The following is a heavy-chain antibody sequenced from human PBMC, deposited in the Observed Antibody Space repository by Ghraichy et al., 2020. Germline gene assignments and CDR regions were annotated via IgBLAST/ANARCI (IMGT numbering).Heavy chain of an antibody. V-gene: IGHV1-2*02. CDR2: INPNSGGT. Sequence: ASVKVSCKASGYTFTGYYMHWVRQAPGQGLEWMGWINPNSGGTNYAQKFQGRVTMTRDTSISTAYMELSRLRSDDTAVYYCARELAGRRSVVPAAILGMDVWGQGTTVTVSS. D-gene: IGHD2-2*02. CDR3: ARELAGRRSVVPAAILGMDV. J-gene: IGHJ6*02. CDR1: GYTFTGYY.